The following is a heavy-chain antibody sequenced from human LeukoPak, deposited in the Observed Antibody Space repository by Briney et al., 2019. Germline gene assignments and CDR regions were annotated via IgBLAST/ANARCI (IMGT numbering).Heavy chain of an antibody. CDR3: AREAHYYYDGSGYHNGLNAFDI. J-gene: IGHJ3*02. CDR2: ISAYNGNT. Sequence: ASVKVSCKASGYTFTSYGISWVRQAPGQGLEWMGWISAYNGNTNYAQKPQGRVTMTTDTSTSTAYMELRSLRSDDTAVYYCAREAHYYYDGSGYHNGLNAFDIWGQGTMVTVSS. V-gene: IGHV1-18*01. CDR1: GYTFTSYG. D-gene: IGHD3-22*01.